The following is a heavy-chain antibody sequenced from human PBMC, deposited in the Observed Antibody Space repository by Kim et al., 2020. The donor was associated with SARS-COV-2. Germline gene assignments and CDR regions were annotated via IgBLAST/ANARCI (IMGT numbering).Heavy chain of an antibody. D-gene: IGHD1-26*01. CDR3: AKHGPGGWLDP. V-gene: IGHV3-23*01. CDR1: GFTFSDSA. Sequence: GGSLRLSCAASGFTFSDSAMSWVRQAPGKGLQWVSSITNSGDSTFYADSVKGRFTISIDNSKNTLYLQINSLRAEDTAIFYCAKHGPGGWLDPWGQGTLVTVSS. J-gene: IGHJ5*02. CDR2: ITNSGDST.